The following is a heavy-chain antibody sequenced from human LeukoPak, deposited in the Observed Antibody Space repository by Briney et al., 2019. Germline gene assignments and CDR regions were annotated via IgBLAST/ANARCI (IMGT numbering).Heavy chain of an antibody. J-gene: IGHJ4*02. V-gene: IGHV3-23*01. CDR3: AKDTYYYDSSGYYRGMDY. Sequence: PGGSLRLSCAASGFTFNTYAMNWVRQAPGKGLEWVSAISDSSGSTYYADFVKGPFTISRDNSKNTVYLQMNSLRAEYTAVYYCAKDTYYYDSSGYYRGMDYWGQGTLVTVSS. CDR2: ISDSSGST. CDR1: GFTFNTYA. D-gene: IGHD3-22*01.